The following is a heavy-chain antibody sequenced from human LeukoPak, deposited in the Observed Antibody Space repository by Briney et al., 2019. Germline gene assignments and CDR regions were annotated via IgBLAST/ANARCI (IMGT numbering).Heavy chain of an antibody. CDR1: GFTFSSYA. V-gene: IGHV3-23*01. CDR3: ANPFSTPRSNYYIDV. D-gene: IGHD2-2*01. J-gene: IGHJ6*03. CDR2: ISGSGGST. Sequence: GGSLRLSCAASGFTFSSYAMSWVRQAPGKGLEWVSAISGSGGSTYYADSVEGRFTISRDNSKSTLYLQMNSLRAEDTAVYYCANPFSTPRSNYYIDVWGKGTTVTVSS.